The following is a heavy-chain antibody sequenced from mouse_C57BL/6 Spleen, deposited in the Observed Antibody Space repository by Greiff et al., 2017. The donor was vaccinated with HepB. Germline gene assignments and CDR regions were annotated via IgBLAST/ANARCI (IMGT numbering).Heavy chain of an antibody. J-gene: IGHJ1*03. CDR3: ARRSYYGSSYGYFDV. CDR2: IYPGDGDT. D-gene: IGHD1-1*01. V-gene: IGHV1-82*01. CDR1: GYAFSSSW. Sequence: QVQLKESGPELVKPGASVKISCKASGYAFSSSWMNWVKQRPGKGLEWIGRIYPGDGDTNYNGKFKGKATLTADKSSSTAYMQLSSLTSEDSAVYFCARRSYYGSSYGYFDVWGTGTTVTVSS.